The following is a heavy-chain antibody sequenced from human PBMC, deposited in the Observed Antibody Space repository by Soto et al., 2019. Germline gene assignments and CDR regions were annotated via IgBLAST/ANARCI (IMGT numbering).Heavy chain of an antibody. Sequence: QVQLVQSGAEVKKPGASVKVSCKASGYTFTTYGMSWVRQAPGQGLDWMGWISTYNGNTTYAERLQGRVTMTTDTTTSTAYMELRSLRSDDTAVYYCARGPTDYYDNSGNYFLDYWGQGTLVTVS. D-gene: IGHD3-22*01. CDR3: ARGPTDYYDNSGNYFLDY. J-gene: IGHJ4*02. CDR1: GYTFTTYG. CDR2: ISTYNGNT. V-gene: IGHV1-18*01.